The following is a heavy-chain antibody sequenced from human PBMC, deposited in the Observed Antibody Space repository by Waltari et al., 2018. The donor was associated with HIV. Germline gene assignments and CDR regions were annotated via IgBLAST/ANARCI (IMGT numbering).Heavy chain of an antibody. CDR3: ARDLGRVTTDESWYFDL. Sequence: QVQLQESGPGLVKPSETLSLTCTVSGGSISGYYWSWVRQPPGKGLEWIVSISYSGTTDYSPSLKSRISTSVDTSNNQVILNLSSATAADTAVYCARDLGRVTTDESWYFDLWGRGTLVTVSS. CDR1: GGSISGYY. CDR2: ISYSGTT. J-gene: IGHJ2*01. V-gene: IGHV4-59*01. D-gene: IGHD2-21*02.